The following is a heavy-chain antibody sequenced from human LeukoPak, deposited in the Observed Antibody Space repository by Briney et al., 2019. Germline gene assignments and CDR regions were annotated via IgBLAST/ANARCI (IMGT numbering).Heavy chain of an antibody. CDR2: IYHSGST. J-gene: IGHJ5*02. Sequence: SETLSLTCTVSGGSISSYYWSWIRQPPGKGLEWIGYIYHSGSTNYNPSLKSRVTISVDTSKNQFSLKLSSVTAADTAVYYCARDRRPRGWFDPWGQGTLVTVSS. CDR3: ARDRRPRGWFDP. D-gene: IGHD3-16*01. CDR1: GGSISSYY. V-gene: IGHV4-59*01.